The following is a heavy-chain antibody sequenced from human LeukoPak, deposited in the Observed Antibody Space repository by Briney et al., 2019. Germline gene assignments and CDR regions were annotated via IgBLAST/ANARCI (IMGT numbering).Heavy chain of an antibody. D-gene: IGHD6-13*01. Sequence: PGGSLRLSCAASEFTFNSYSMNWVRQAPGKGLEWVSFISSSSSYIYYADSVKGRFTISRDNAKNSLYLQMNSLRPEDTAVYYCATPPHNARGQQAMVWGQGTLVTVSS. CDR1: EFTFNSYS. J-gene: IGHJ4*02. V-gene: IGHV3-21*01. CDR3: ATPPHNARGQQAMV. CDR2: ISSSSSYI.